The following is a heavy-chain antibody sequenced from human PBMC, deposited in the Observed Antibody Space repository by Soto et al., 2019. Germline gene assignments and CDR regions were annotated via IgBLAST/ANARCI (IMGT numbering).Heavy chain of an antibody. CDR2: IWYDGSKK. CDR1: GFTFSGFG. V-gene: IGHV3-33*01. J-gene: IGHJ3*02. D-gene: IGHD1-26*01. Sequence: QVQLVESGGGVVQPGTSLRLSCEASGFTFSGFGMHWVRQAPGKGLEWVAVIWYDGSKKYYADCVKGRFTISRDNSKNALYLQTTSLIGDDTAVYYCARGRGGSYGGNSAHFDIWGQGTLVTVSS. CDR3: ARGRGGSYGGNSAHFDI.